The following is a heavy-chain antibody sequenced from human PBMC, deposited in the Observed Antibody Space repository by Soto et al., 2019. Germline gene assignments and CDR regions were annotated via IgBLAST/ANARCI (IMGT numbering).Heavy chain of an antibody. V-gene: IGHV1-69*01. CDR2: IIPIFGTA. Sequence: QVQLVQSGAEVKKPGSSVKVSCKGSGGTFSSYAISCVRQAPGQGLEWMGGIIPIFGTANYAQKFQGRVTITADESTSTAYMELSSLRSEDTAVYSCARDVVRGVIFAWYFDLWGRGTLVTVSS. J-gene: IGHJ2*01. D-gene: IGHD3-10*01. CDR3: ARDVVRGVIFAWYFDL. CDR1: GGTFSSYA.